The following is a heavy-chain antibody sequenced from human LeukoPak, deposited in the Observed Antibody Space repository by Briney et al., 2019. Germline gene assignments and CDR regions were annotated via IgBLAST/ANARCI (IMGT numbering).Heavy chain of an antibody. J-gene: IGHJ6*03. CDR1: GFTFDDYA. CDR2: ISWNSGSI. D-gene: IGHD3-16*01. CDR3: AKGGGYYYYYYMDV. V-gene: IGHV3-9*03. Sequence: PGGSLRLSCAASGFTFDDYAMHWVRQAPGKGLEWVSGISWNSGSIGYADSVKGRFTISRDNAKNSLYLQMNSLRAEDMALYYCAKGGGYYYYYYMDVWGKGTTVTVSS.